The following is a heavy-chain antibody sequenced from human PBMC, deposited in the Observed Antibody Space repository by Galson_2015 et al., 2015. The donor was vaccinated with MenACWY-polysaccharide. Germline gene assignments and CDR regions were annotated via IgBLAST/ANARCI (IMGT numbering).Heavy chain of an antibody. J-gene: IGHJ4*02. CDR1: GGSVKNSY. CDR3: ARGRALTDY. CDR2: IFYTGST. Sequence: SETLSLTCSLSGGSVKNSYWSWIRQPPGKGLEWIDYIFYTGSTTYNPSLKSRVTVSIGASESHFSLNLTSVTAADTAVYYCARGRALTDYWGQGTLVTVSS. V-gene: IGHV4-59*02.